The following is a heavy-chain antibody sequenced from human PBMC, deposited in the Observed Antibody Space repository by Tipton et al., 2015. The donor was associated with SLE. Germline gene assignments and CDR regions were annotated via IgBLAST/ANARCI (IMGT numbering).Heavy chain of an antibody. CDR2: IYTSGST. D-gene: IGHD6-6*01. Sequence: TLSLTCTVSGGSISSSSYYWSWIRQPPGKGLEWIGYIYTSGSTNYNPSLKSRVTISVDTSKNQFSLKLSSVTAADTAVYYCARIPIEYTSAFDIWGQGTMVTVSS. V-gene: IGHV4-61*01. CDR3: ARIPIEYTSAFDI. J-gene: IGHJ3*02. CDR1: GGSISSSSYY.